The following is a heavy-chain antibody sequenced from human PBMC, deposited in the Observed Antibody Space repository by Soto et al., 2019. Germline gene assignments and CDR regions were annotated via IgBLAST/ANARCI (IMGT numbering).Heavy chain of an antibody. CDR2: ISSSRSYT. D-gene: IGHD6-19*01. Sequence: PGGSLRLSCAASGFTFSDYYMSWIRQAPGKGLVWVSYISSSRSYTNYADSVKGRFTISRDNAKNTLYLQMNSLRAEDTAVYYCARSPSGWRRSEAFDIWGQGTMVTVSS. V-gene: IGHV3-11*06. CDR3: ARSPSGWRRSEAFDI. CDR1: GFTFSDYY. J-gene: IGHJ3*02.